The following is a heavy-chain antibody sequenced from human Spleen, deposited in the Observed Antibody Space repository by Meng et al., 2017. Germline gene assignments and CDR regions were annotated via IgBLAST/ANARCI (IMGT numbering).Heavy chain of an antibody. CDR1: GFTLSSHW. J-gene: IGHJ5*01. CDR3: VRDFGGWSDF. V-gene: IGHV3-74*01. Sequence: EVQLVESGGDLVQPGGSLRLSCAATGFTLSSHWMHWVRQVPGEGLQWVSRMNRDGSVTNFAVSLRGRFSISRDNAKNTVYPHMSGLRVEDTAVYYCVRDFGGWSDFWGQGTLVTVSS. D-gene: IGHD3-3*01. CDR2: MNRDGSVT.